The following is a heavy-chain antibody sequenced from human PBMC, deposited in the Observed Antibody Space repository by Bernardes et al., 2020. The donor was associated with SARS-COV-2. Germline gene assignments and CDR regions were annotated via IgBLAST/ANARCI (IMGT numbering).Heavy chain of an antibody. D-gene: IGHD6-25*01. CDR3: ARELKSHGYKYRFDF. J-gene: IGHJ4*02. CDR2: IRDSGSRT. Sequence: GWSLRLSCTASGFSFSYYAMSWVRQAPGRGLGWVSAIRDSGSRTYYAESVRGRFTISRDNSMDTLYLQMNSLTAEDTAIYYCARELKSHGYKYRFDFCGKGALVTVSS. V-gene: IGHV3-23*01. CDR1: GFSFSYYA.